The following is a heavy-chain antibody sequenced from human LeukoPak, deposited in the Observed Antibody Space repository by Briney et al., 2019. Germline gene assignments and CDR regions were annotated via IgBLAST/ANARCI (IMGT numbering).Heavy chain of an antibody. J-gene: IGHJ1*01. CDR1: GFTFSSYS. Sequence: GGSLRLSCAGSGFTFSSYSMNWVRQAPGKGLEWVSSISSSSSYIYYGDAVKGRFTISRDNAKNSLYLQMDSLRGEDTAVYYCARGGYYSIWSDIAEYFQLWGQGTLVTVSS. CDR2: ISSSSSYI. V-gene: IGHV3-21*06. D-gene: IGHD3-22*01. CDR3: ARGGYYSIWSDIAEYFQL.